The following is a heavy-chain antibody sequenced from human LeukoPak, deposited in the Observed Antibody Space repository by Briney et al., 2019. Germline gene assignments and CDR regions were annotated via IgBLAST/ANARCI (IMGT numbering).Heavy chain of an antibody. Sequence: PSETLSLTCAVYGGSFSGYYWSWLRPPPGKGLEWIGELNHSGSTNDNPSLKSRVTISVDTSKNQFSLKLSSVTAADTALYYCARAWAAAGRSYYFDYWGQGTLVTVSS. CDR1: GGSFSGYY. CDR3: ARAWAAAGRSYYFDY. J-gene: IGHJ4*02. CDR2: LNHSGST. D-gene: IGHD6-13*01. V-gene: IGHV4-34*01.